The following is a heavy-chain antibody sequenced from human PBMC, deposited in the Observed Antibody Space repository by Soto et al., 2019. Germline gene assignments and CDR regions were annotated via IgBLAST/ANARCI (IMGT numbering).Heavy chain of an antibody. CDR2: INPNSGGT. J-gene: IGHJ4*02. CDR1: GYTFTGYY. D-gene: IGHD3-3*01. Sequence: ASVKVSCKASGYTFTGYYMHWVRQAPGQGLEWMGWINPNSGGTNYAQKFQGRVTMTRDTSISTAYMELSRLRSDDTAVYYCARFQTSGYPYYFDYRGQGTLVTVSS. V-gene: IGHV1-2*02. CDR3: ARFQTSGYPYYFDY.